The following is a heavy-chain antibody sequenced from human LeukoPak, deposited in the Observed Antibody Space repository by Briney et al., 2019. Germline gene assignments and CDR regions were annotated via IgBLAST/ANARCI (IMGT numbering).Heavy chain of an antibody. J-gene: IGHJ4*02. Sequence: GGSLRLSCAASGFTFSDYYMSWIRQAPGKGLEWVSYISSSGSTIYYADSAKDRFTISRDNAKNSLYLQMNSLRAEDTAVYYCARDWGYCSSTSCYDPLYYFDYWGQGTLVTVSS. V-gene: IGHV3-11*01. CDR1: GFTFSDYY. D-gene: IGHD2-2*01. CDR3: ARDWGYCSSTSCYDPLYYFDY. CDR2: ISSSGSTI.